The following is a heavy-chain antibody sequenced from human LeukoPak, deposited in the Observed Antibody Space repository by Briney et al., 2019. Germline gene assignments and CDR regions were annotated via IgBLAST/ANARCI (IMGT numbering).Heavy chain of an antibody. Sequence: ASVKVSCKASGYTFTGYYIHWVRQAPGQGLEWMGLINPGGDNTNYAQNFQGRVTMTRDTSTSTVYMELSSLRSEDTAIYYCARNRDGYNDAYDIWGQGTVVTVPS. CDR1: GYTFTGYY. CDR3: ARNRDGYNDAYDI. V-gene: IGHV1-46*01. D-gene: IGHD5-24*01. CDR2: INPGGDNT. J-gene: IGHJ3*02.